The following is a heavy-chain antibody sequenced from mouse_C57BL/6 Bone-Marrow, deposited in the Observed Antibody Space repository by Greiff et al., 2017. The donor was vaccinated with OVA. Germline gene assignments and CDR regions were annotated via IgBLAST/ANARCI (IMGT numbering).Heavy chain of an antibody. D-gene: IGHD1-1*01. J-gene: IGHJ1*03. V-gene: IGHV2-9-1*01. CDR2: IWTGGGT. CDR1: GFSLTSYA. Sequence: QVQLHQSGPGLVAPSQSLSITCTVSGFSLTSYAISWVRQPPGKGLEWLGVIWTGGGTNYNSALKSRLSISKDNSKSQVFLKMNSLQTDDTARYYCARKGYYYGSSYLYWYFDVWGTGTTVTVSS. CDR3: ARKGYYYGSSYLYWYFDV.